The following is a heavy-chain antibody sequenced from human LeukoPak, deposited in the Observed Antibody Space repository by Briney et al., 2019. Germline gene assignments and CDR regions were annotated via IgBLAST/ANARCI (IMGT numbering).Heavy chain of an antibody. CDR2: INPNSGGT. Sequence: ASVKVSCKASGYTFTGYYMHWVRQAPGQGLEWMGWINPNSGGTNYAQKFQGRVTMTRDTSISTAYMELSRLRSDDTAVYYCASDAPYQLLINWFDPWGQGTLVTVSS. J-gene: IGHJ5*02. CDR3: ASDAPYQLLINWFDP. V-gene: IGHV1-2*02. CDR1: GYTFTGYY. D-gene: IGHD2-2*01.